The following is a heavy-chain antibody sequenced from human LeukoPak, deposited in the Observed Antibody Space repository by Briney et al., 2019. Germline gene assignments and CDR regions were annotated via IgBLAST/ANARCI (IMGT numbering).Heavy chain of an antibody. CDR2: INHSGST. CDR3: ARQVFMGAKTFDY. Sequence: SETLSLTCAVYGGSFSGYYWSWIRQPPGKGLEWIGEINHSGSTNYNPSLKSRVTISVDTSKNQFSLKLSSVTAADTAVYYCARQVFMGAKTFDYWGQGTLVTVSS. CDR1: GGSFSGYY. J-gene: IGHJ4*02. V-gene: IGHV4-34*01. D-gene: IGHD1-26*01.